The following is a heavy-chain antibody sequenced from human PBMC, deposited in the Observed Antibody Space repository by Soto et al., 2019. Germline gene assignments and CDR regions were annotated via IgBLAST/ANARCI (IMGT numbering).Heavy chain of an antibody. Sequence: ASVKVSCKASGYTFTSYGISWVRQAPGQGLEWMGWISAYNGNTNYAQKLQGRVTMTTDTSTSTAYMELRSLRSDDTAVYYCARDGAAAGTYYYYGMDVWGQGTTVTVS. CDR2: ISAYNGNT. CDR1: GYTFTSYG. CDR3: ARDGAAAGTYYYYGMDV. V-gene: IGHV1-18*01. D-gene: IGHD6-13*01. J-gene: IGHJ6*02.